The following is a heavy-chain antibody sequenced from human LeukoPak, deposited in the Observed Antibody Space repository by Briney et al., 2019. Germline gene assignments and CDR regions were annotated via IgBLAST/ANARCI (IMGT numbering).Heavy chain of an antibody. Sequence: GESLKISCKGSGYSFTNYWINWVRQMPGKGLEWMGKIDPSDSYTNYSPSFQGHVTISADKSISTAYLQWSSLKASDTAMYYCARYSNYYHSSGYKYYFDFWGQGTLVTVSS. J-gene: IGHJ4*02. D-gene: IGHD3-22*01. CDR1: GYSFTNYW. CDR3: ARYSNYYHSSGYKYYFDF. V-gene: IGHV5-10-1*01. CDR2: IDPSDSYT.